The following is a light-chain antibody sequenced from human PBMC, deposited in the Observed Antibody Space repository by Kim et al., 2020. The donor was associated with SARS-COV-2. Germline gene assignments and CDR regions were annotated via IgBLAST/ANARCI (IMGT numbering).Light chain of an antibody. CDR2: DAS. V-gene: IGKV1-13*02. Sequence: ASVGDRVTITCRASQGISSALAWYQQKPGRAPKLLIYDASSLEGGVPSRFSGSGSGTDFTLTISSLQPEDFATSYCQQFNSFPRTFGPGTKVDIK. J-gene: IGKJ3*01. CDR1: QGISSA. CDR3: QQFNSFPRT.